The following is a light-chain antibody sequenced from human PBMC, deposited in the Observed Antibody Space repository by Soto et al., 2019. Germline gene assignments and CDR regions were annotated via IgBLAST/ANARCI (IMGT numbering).Light chain of an antibody. J-gene: IGKJ1*01. V-gene: IGKV1-39*01. Sequence: IQMTQSPSSLSASVVDRVTISCRASQSSRNYVNWYQQKPGTAPKLLIRAASTLQSGVPSRFSGSGSGTDFTLTISSLQIEDFATYFCQQTDSTPQTFGQGTNVEI. CDR2: AAS. CDR1: QSSRNY. CDR3: QQTDSTPQT.